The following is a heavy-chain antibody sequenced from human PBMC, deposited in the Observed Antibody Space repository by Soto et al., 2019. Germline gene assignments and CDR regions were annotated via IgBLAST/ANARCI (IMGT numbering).Heavy chain of an antibody. CDR1: GGSISSSSYY. Sequence: SETLSLTCTVSGGSISSSSYYWGWIRQPPGKGLEWIGSIYYSGSTYYNPSLKSRVTISIDTSKNQFSLKLSSVTAADTAVYYCARQFPEWLLPYYFDYWGQGTLVTVSS. V-gene: IGHV4-39*01. CDR3: ARQFPEWLLPYYFDY. CDR2: IYYSGST. D-gene: IGHD3-3*01. J-gene: IGHJ4*02.